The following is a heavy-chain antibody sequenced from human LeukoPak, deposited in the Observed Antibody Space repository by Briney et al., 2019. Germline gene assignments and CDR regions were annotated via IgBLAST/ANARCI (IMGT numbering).Heavy chain of an antibody. CDR3: AKDFHSSGYYFEFWTFDY. Sequence: GGSLRLSCAASGFTFSSYAMSWVRQAPGKGLEWVSAISGSGGSTYYADSVKGRFTISRDDSKNTLYLQMNSLRAEDTAVYYCAKDFHSSGYYFEFWTFDYWGQGTLVTVSS. D-gene: IGHD3-22*01. CDR2: ISGSGGST. J-gene: IGHJ4*02. CDR1: GFTFSSYA. V-gene: IGHV3-23*01.